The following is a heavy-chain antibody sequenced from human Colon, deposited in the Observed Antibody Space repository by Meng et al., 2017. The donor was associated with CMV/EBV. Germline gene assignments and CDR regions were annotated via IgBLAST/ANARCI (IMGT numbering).Heavy chain of an antibody. D-gene: IGHD6-13*01. Sequence: GESLRISCAASGFTFSSYAMSWVRQAPGKGLEWVSGISGSGDSRYYADSVKGRFTISRDSSKNTLYLQMNSLRTEDTAVYYCAKYYSSRLIHRDYWGQGTLVTVSS. CDR1: GFTFSSYA. CDR3: AKYYSSRLIHRDY. CDR2: ISGSGDSR. V-gene: IGHV3-23*01. J-gene: IGHJ4*02.